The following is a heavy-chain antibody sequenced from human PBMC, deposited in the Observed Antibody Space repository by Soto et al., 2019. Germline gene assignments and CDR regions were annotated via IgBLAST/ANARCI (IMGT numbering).Heavy chain of an antibody. CDR3: ASRGDYGDFDY. D-gene: IGHD4-17*01. V-gene: IGHV4-34*01. CDR1: GGSFSGYY. CDR2: INHSGST. Sequence: SETLSLTCAVYGGSFSGYYWSWIRQPPGKGLEWIGEINHSGSTNYNPSLKSRVTISVDTSKNQFSLKLSSVTAADTAVYYCASRGDYGDFDYWGQGTLVTVSS. J-gene: IGHJ4*02.